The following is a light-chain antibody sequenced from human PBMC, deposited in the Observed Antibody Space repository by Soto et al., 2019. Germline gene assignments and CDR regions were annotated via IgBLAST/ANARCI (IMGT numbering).Light chain of an antibody. CDR1: SSNIGAGFD. Sequence: QAVLTQPPSVSGAPGQRVTISCTGSSSNIGAGFDVHWYHQIAGTAPKLLIYGNSNRPSGVPDRFSGSKSGYTASLTISGLQAEDEADYYCCSYAGSSTVVFGGGTKVTVL. J-gene: IGLJ2*01. CDR3: CSYAGSSTVV. CDR2: GNS. V-gene: IGLV1-40*01.